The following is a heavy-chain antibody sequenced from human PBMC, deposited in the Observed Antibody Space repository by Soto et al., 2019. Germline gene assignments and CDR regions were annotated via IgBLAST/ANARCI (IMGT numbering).Heavy chain of an antibody. V-gene: IGHV3-23*01. D-gene: IGHD3-10*01. CDR1: GVTFSSYT. CDR3: AAGELSPYYYYGMDV. CDR2: ISGSGGST. J-gene: IGHJ6*02. Sequence: GPLTHSCALSGVTFSSYTMSLVRQAPGKGLEWVSAISGSGGSTYYADSVKGRFTISRDNSKNTLYLQMNSLRAEDTAVYYCAAGELSPYYYYGMDVWGQGTTVTVSS.